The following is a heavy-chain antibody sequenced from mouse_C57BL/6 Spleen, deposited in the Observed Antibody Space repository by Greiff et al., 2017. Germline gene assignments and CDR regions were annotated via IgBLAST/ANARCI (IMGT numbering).Heavy chain of an antibody. CDR1: GYTFTSYW. J-gene: IGHJ2*01. V-gene: IGHV1-61*01. CDR3: ARLGDYDGEDGAFDY. CDR2: IYPSDSET. Sequence: QVQLQQPGAELVRPGSSVKLSCKASGYTFTSYWMDWVKQRPGQGLEWIGNIYPSDSETHYNQKFKDKATLTVDKSSSTAYMQLSSLTSEDSAVYYCARLGDYDGEDGAFDYWGQGTTLTVSS. D-gene: IGHD2-4*01.